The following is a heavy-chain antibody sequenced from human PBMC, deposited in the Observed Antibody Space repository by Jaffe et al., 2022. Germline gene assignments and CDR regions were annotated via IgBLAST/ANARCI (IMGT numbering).Heavy chain of an antibody. D-gene: IGHD6-19*01. CDR1: GGSFSGYY. CDR3: ARSRGQSSGWSGLIYYYYYMDV. J-gene: IGHJ6*03. Sequence: QVQLQQWGAGLLKPSETLSLTCAVYGGSFSGYYWSWIRQPPGKGLEWIGEINHSGSTNYNPSLKSRVTISVDTSKNQFSLKLSSVTAADTAVYYCARSRGQSSGWSGLIYYYYYMDVWGKGTTVTVSS. V-gene: IGHV4-34*01. CDR2: INHSGST.